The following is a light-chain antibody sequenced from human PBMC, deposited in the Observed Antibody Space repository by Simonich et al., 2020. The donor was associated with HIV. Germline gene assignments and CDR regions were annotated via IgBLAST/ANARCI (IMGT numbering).Light chain of an antibody. V-gene: IGLV2-14*03. J-gene: IGLJ2*01. CDR1: SSDVGGYNY. Sequence: QSALTQPASVSGSPGQSITISCTGTSSDVGGYNYVSWYQQPPGKAPKLIIHDVTQRPSGVSNRFSGSKSDKTASLTISGLQAEDEADYYCSSFTSSSTVVFGGGTKLTVL. CDR3: SSFTSSSTVV. CDR2: DVT.